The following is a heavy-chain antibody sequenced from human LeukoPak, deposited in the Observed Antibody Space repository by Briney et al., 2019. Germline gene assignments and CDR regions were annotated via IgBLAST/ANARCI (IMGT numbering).Heavy chain of an antibody. CDR1: GFTFSSHW. J-gene: IGHJ4*02. Sequence: PGGSLRLSCAASGFTFSSHWMSWVRQAPGKGPEWVANIKQDGGEKYYVDSVKGRFTISRDNAKNSLYLQMNSLRAEDTAVYYCARDKVVGATYFDYWGQGILVTVSS. V-gene: IGHV3-7*01. CDR3: ARDKVVGATYFDY. CDR2: IKQDGGEK. D-gene: IGHD1-26*01.